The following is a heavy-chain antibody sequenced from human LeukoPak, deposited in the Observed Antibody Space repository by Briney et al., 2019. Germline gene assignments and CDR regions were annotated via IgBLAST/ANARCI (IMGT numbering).Heavy chain of an antibody. D-gene: IGHD3-10*01. Sequence: PGGSLRLSCAASGFTFSSYGMHWVRQAPGKGLEWVAFIRFDGTNKYYADSVQGRFTISRDNSKNTLYLQMSSLRAEDTAVYYCARVTYGSGTYGAFDYWGQGTLVTVSS. CDR3: ARVTYGSGTYGAFDY. V-gene: IGHV3-30*02. CDR1: GFTFSSYG. J-gene: IGHJ4*02. CDR2: IRFDGTNK.